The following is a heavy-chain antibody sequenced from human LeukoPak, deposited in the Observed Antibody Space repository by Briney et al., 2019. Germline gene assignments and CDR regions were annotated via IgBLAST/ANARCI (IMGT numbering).Heavy chain of an antibody. J-gene: IGHJ5*02. CDR1: GGSISSSSYY. CDR2: IYYSGST. D-gene: IGHD6-19*01. Sequence: PSETLSLTCTVSGGSISSSSYYWGWIRQPPGKGLEWIGSIYYSGSTYYNPSLKSRVTIYVDTPKNQFSLKLSSVTAADTAVYYCARVYSSGSNWFDPWGQGTLVTVSS. V-gene: IGHV4-39*01. CDR3: ARVYSSGSNWFDP.